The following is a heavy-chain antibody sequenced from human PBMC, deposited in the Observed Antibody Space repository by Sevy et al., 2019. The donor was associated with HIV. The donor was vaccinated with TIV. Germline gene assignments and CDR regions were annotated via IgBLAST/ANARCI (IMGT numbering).Heavy chain of an antibody. CDR2: IYSGGST. CDR1: GFTVSSNY. J-gene: IGHJ4*02. V-gene: IGHV3-53*01. D-gene: IGHD2-8*01. CDR3: AREVDGAFDY. Sequence: GGSLRVSCAASGFTVSSNYMSWVRQAPGKGLEWVSVIYSGGSTYYADSVKGRFTISRDNSKNTLYLQMNSLRAEDTAVYYCAREVDGAFDYCGQGTLVTVSS.